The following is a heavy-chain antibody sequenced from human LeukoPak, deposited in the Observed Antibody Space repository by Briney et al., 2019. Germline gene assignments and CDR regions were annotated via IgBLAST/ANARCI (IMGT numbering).Heavy chain of an antibody. CDR3: ARDHRYRYSYGPRNWFDP. D-gene: IGHD5-18*01. V-gene: IGHV4-30-4*01. CDR2: IYYSGST. CDR1: GGSISSGDYY. Sequence: PSETLSLTCTVSGGSISSGDYYWSWIRQPPGKGLEWIGYIYYSGSTYYNPSLKSRVTISVDTSKNQFSLKLSFVTAADTAVYYCARDHRYRYSYGPRNWFDPWGQGTLVTVSS. J-gene: IGHJ5*02.